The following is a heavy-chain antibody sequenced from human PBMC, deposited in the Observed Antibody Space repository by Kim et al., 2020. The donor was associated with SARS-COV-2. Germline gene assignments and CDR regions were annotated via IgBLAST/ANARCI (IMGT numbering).Heavy chain of an antibody. Sequence: GGSLRLSCAASGFTFSNAWMSWVRQAPGKGLEWVGRIKSKTDGGTTDYAAPVKGRFTISRDDSKNTLYLQMNSLKTEDTAVYYCTTDAGLALRGASKQQLGPTLVRYFDYWGQGTLVTVSS. V-gene: IGHV3-15*01. J-gene: IGHJ4*02. D-gene: IGHD6-13*01. CDR1: GFTFSNAW. CDR2: IKSKTDGGTT. CDR3: TTDAGLALRGASKQQLGPTLVRYFDY.